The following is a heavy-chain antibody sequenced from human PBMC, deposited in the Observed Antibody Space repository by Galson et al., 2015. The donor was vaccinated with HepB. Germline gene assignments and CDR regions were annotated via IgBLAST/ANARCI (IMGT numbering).Heavy chain of an antibody. J-gene: IGHJ3*02. D-gene: IGHD6-19*01. Sequence: SLRLSCAASGFTFSSYSMNWVRQAPGKGLEWVSSISSSSSYIYYADSVKGRFTISRDNAKNSLYLQMNSLRAEDTAVYYCAGVAVAGTGDAFDIWGQGTMVTVSS. V-gene: IGHV3-21*01. CDR1: GFTFSSYS. CDR3: AGVAVAGTGDAFDI. CDR2: ISSSSSYI.